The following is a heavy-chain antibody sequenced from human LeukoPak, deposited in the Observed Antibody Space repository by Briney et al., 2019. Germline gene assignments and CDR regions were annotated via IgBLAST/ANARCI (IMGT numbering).Heavy chain of an antibody. D-gene: IGHD5-18*01. CDR2: IYHSGST. V-gene: IGHV4-38-2*01. CDR1: GYSISSGYY. J-gene: IGHJ4*02. CDR3: ARQREYSYRLPYYFDY. Sequence: SETLSLTCAVSGYSISSGYYWGWIRQPPGKGLEWIGSIYHSGSTYYNPSLKSRVTISVDTSKNQFSLKLSSVTAADTAVYYCARQREYSYRLPYYFDYWGQGTLVTVYS.